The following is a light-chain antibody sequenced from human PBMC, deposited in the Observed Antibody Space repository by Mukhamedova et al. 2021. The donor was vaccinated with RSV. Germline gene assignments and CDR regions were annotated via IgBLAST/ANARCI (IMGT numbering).Light chain of an antibody. V-gene: IGKV1-12*01. CDR2: NAS. CDR1: QGISNW. J-gene: IGKJ3*01. CDR3: QQANSFPPFI. Sequence: GDTVTIACRASQGISNWLAWYQQKPGKAPNLLIYNASRLQSGVPSRFSGSGSGTDLTLTISSLQPEDFGSYYYQQANSFPPFIFG.